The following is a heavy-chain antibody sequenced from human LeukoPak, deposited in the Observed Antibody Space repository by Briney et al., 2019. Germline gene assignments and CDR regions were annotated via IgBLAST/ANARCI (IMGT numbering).Heavy chain of an antibody. J-gene: IGHJ4*02. CDR3: AGGGYCSSTSCYSCDH. V-gene: IGHV1-18*01. CDR1: GYTFTSYG. CDR2: ISAYNGNT. Sequence: ASVKVSCKASGYTFTSYGISWVRQAPGQGLEWMGWISAYNGNTNYAQKLQGRVTMTTDTSTSTAYMELRSLRSDDTAVYYCAGGGYCSSTSCYSCDHWGQGTLVTVSS. D-gene: IGHD2-2*01.